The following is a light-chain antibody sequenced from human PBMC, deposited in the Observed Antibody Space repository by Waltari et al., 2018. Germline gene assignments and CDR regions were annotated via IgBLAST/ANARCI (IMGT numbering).Light chain of an antibody. J-gene: IGKJ2*01. Sequence: EIVLTQSPATVSLSPGASAPLSSRASQSVSSYLAWYQQKPGQAPRLLIYDASNRATGIPARFSGSGSGTDFTLTISSLEPEDFAVYYCQQRSNWPLYTFGQGTKLEIK. V-gene: IGKV3-11*01. CDR2: DAS. CDR3: QQRSNWPLYT. CDR1: QSVSSY.